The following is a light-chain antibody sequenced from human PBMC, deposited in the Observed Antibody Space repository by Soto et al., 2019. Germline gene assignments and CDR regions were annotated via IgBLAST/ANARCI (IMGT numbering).Light chain of an antibody. Sequence: EIVLTQSPGTLTLSPGERATLSCRASQSVRSNYLAWYQQGLGQAPRLLIFAASSRATGIPDRFSGSGSGTDFTLTISRLEPEDFAVYYCQQYSTSPWTFGQGTKVDIK. CDR2: AAS. CDR3: QQYSTSPWT. V-gene: IGKV3-20*01. CDR1: QSVRSNY. J-gene: IGKJ1*01.